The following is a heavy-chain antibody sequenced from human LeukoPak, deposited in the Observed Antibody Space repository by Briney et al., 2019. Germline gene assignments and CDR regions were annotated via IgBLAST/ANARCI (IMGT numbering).Heavy chain of an antibody. CDR1: GSTFSGSA. Sequence: GGSLRLSCAASGSTFSGSAMHWVRQASGKGLEWVGRIRSKANSYATAYAASVEGRFTISRDDSKNTAYLQMNSLKTEDTAVYYCTRHTTDYWGQGTLVTVSS. CDR2: IRSKANSYAT. D-gene: IGHD1-26*01. V-gene: IGHV3-73*01. J-gene: IGHJ4*02. CDR3: TRHTTDY.